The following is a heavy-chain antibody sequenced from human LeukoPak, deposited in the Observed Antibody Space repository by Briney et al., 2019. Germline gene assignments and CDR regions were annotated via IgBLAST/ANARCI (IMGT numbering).Heavy chain of an antibody. D-gene: IGHD2-2*01. J-gene: IGHJ4*02. CDR2: ISTYNGDT. Sequence: GASVKVSCKASGYTFTSYGISWVRQAPGQGLEWMGWISTYNGDTNYAQKLQGRVTMTTDTSTNTAYMELRSLRSDDTAVYYCARLRYCSSTSCPGWGQGTLVTVSS. CDR3: ARLRYCSSTSCPG. V-gene: IGHV1-18*01. CDR1: GYTFTSYG.